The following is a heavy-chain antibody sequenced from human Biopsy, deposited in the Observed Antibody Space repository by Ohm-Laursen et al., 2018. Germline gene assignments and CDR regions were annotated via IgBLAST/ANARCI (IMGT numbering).Heavy chain of an antibody. V-gene: IGHV4-39*07. D-gene: IGHD2-2*01. Sequence: TLSLTCTVSGGSISSSTTYYWAWLRQPPGKGLEWIGSIYNTETTFYNPSLKSRVTISVDTSKNQFSLKLNSVTAADTAVYYCARMPHFDYWGQGILVTVSS. CDR1: GGSISSSTTYY. CDR2: IYNTETT. CDR3: ARMPHFDY. J-gene: IGHJ4*02.